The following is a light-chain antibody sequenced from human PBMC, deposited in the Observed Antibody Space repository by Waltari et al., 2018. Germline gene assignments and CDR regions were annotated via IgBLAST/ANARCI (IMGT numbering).Light chain of an antibody. CDR1: QSVSRS. J-gene: IGKJ1*01. Sequence: SCRASQSVSRSLAWYQQKPGQAPKLLIYGASTRATGIPDRFTGSGSGTDFSLTISSLEPEEFAIYFCQHYVRLPATFGQGTKVEIK. CDR3: QHYVRLPAT. V-gene: IGKV3-20*01. CDR2: GAS.